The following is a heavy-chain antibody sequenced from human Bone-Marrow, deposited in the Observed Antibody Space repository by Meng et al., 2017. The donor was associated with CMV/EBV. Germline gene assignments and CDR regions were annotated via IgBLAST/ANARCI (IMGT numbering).Heavy chain of an antibody. CDR3: AKGWSGYHNWFDP. CDR1: GFTFSNAW. V-gene: IGHV3-23*03. J-gene: IGHJ5*02. D-gene: IGHD3-3*01. Sequence: GESLKISCAASGFTFSNAWMSWVRQAPGKGLEWVSVIYSGGSSTYYADSVKGRFTISRDNSKNTLYLQMNSLRAEDTAVYYCAKGWSGYHNWFDPWGQGTLVTVSS. CDR2: IYSGGSST.